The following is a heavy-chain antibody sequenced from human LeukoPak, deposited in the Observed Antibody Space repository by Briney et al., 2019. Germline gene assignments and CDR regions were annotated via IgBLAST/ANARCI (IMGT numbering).Heavy chain of an antibody. Sequence: ASVKVSCKASGYTFTSYDINWVRQATGQGLEWMGWMNPNSGNTGYAQKFQGGVTMTRNTSISTAYMELSSLRSEDTAVYYCARVQRSSSWYVDFDYWGQGTLVTVSS. CDR2: MNPNSGNT. CDR1: GYTFTSYD. V-gene: IGHV1-8*01. CDR3: ARVQRSSSWYVDFDY. J-gene: IGHJ4*02. D-gene: IGHD6-13*01.